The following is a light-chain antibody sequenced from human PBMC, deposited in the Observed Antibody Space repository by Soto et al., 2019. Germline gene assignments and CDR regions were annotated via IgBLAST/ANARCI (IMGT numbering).Light chain of an antibody. Sequence: IQLTQSPASLSASVGDRVTITCRASKGMSTYLAWYQQKPGKAPKLLIYAASTLQSGVPSRFSGSGSGTDFTLTISSLQPEDFATDFCQQLHSYPYTFGQGTKLYIK. V-gene: IGKV1-9*01. J-gene: IGKJ2*01. CDR2: AAS. CDR3: QQLHSYPYT. CDR1: KGMSTY.